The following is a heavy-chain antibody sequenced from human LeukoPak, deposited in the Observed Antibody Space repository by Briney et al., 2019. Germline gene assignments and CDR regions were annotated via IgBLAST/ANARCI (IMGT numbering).Heavy chain of an antibody. CDR1: GGSISTYY. D-gene: IGHD2-8*01. CDR3: ARVLVERGYYFDY. Sequence: KPSETLSLTCTVSGGSISTYYWSWIRQPAGKGLEWIGRIYTSGSTNYNPSLKSRVTISVDKSKNQFSLKLSSVTAADTAVYYCARVLVERGYYFDYWGQGTLVTVSS. J-gene: IGHJ4*02. CDR2: IYTSGST. V-gene: IGHV4-4*07.